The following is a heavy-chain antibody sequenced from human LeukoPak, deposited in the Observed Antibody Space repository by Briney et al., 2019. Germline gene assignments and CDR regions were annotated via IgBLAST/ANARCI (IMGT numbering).Heavy chain of an antibody. CDR2: ISYDGSNK. D-gene: IGHD1/OR15-1a*01. CDR1: GFTFSSYA. Sequence: GGSLRLSCAASGFTFSSYAMHWVRQAPGKGLEWVAVISYDGSNKYYADSVKGRFTISRDNSKNTLYLQMNSLRAEDTAVYYCARDRTPRRVSWYFDLWGRGTLVTVSS. V-gene: IGHV3-30-3*01. J-gene: IGHJ2*01. CDR3: ARDRTPRRVSWYFDL.